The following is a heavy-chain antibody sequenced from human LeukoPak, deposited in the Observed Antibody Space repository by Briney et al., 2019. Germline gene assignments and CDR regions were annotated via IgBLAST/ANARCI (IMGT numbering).Heavy chain of an antibody. V-gene: IGHV3-48*01. CDR3: AKDQGYCSGGSCYYFDY. CDR1: GFTFSNYS. D-gene: IGHD2-15*01. Sequence: GGSLRLSCAASGFTFSNYSMNWVRQAPGKGLEWVSYISSSSNTIYYADSVKGRFTISRDNSKNTLYLQMNSLRAEDTAVYYCAKDQGYCSGGSCYYFDYWGQGTLVTVSS. J-gene: IGHJ4*02. CDR2: ISSSSNTI.